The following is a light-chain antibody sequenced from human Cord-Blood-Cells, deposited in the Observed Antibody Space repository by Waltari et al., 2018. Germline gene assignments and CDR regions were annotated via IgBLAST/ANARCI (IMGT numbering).Light chain of an antibody. V-gene: IGLV2-14*03. CDR1: SSDVGGYNY. Sequence: QSALTQPASVSGSPGQSITISCTGTSSDVGGYNYVSWYQQHPGKAPKLLIDDVSNRPSGVLNRFPGSKAGNTASLTISGLQAEDEANYYCRSYTSSSPLVFGGGTKLTVL. CDR2: DVS. J-gene: IGLJ3*02. CDR3: RSYTSSSPLV.